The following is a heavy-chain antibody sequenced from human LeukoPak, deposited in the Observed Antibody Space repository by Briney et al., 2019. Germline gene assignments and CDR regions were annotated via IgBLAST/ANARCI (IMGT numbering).Heavy chain of an antibody. Sequence: SVKVSCKASGYTFTGYYMHWVRQAPGQGLEWMGGIIPIFGTANYAQKFQGRVTITADKSTSTVYMELSSMRSEDTAVYYCARDADIVDYMDVWGKGTTVTASS. CDR1: GYTFTGYY. D-gene: IGHD5-12*01. CDR3: ARDADIVDYMDV. J-gene: IGHJ6*03. CDR2: IIPIFGTA. V-gene: IGHV1-69*06.